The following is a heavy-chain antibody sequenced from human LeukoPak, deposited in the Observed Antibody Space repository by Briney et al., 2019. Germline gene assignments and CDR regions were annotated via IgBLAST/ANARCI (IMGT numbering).Heavy chain of an antibody. CDR1: GYSFTSYW. V-gene: IGHV5-51*01. Sequence: GESLKISCKGSGYSFTSYWIGWVRQMPGKGLEWMGIIYPGDSDTRYSPSFQGQVTISADKSISTAYLQWSSLKASDTAMYYCARAYCSSTSCYWAHFDYWGQGTLVTVSP. J-gene: IGHJ4*02. CDR3: ARAYCSSTSCYWAHFDY. CDR2: IYPGDSDT. D-gene: IGHD2-2*01.